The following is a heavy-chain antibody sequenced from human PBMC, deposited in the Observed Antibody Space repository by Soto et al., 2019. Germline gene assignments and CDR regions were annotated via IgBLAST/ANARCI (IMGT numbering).Heavy chain of an antibody. CDR3: VKPPVITASYYYYDMDV. CDR1: GFTFSTYP. D-gene: IGHD4-4*01. V-gene: IGHV3-23*01. Sequence: EAQLLESGGGLVQPGGSLRLSCAASGFTFSTYPMSWVRQAPGKGLEWVSGISGSGISTYYTDSVKGRFTISRDNSQNTVFLQMNSLRDEDTAAYYCVKPPVITASYYYYDMDVWGQGTTVTVSS. J-gene: IGHJ6*02. CDR2: ISGSGIST.